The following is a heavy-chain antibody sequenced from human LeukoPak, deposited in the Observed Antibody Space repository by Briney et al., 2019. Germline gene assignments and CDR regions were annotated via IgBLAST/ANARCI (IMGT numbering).Heavy chain of an antibody. D-gene: IGHD3-10*01. CDR3: ARDSGDGSGTYYPYGMDV. CDR1: GFTFSSYN. Sequence: GGSLRLSCAASGFTFSSYNMNWVRQAPGKGLEWVSSISRSSIYIYYADSVKGRFTISRDNAENSLSLQMNSLRAEDAAVYYCARDSGDGSGTYYPYGMDVWGQGTTVTVSS. V-gene: IGHV3-21*01. J-gene: IGHJ6*02. CDR2: ISRSSIYI.